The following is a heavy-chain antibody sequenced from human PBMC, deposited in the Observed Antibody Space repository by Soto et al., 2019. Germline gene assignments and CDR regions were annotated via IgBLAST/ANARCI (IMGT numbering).Heavy chain of an antibody. Sequence: GGSLRLSCAASGFTFSSYAMSWVRQAPGKGLEWVSAISGSGGSTYYADSVKGRFTISRDNSKNTLYLQMNSLRAEDTAVYYCAKPPERGYYYYGMDVWGQGTTVTVSS. CDR3: AKPPERGYYYYGMDV. CDR2: ISGSGGST. CDR1: GFTFSSYA. V-gene: IGHV3-23*01. J-gene: IGHJ6*02.